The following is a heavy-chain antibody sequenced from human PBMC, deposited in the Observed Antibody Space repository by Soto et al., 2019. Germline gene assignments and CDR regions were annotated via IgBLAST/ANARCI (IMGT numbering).Heavy chain of an antibody. V-gene: IGHV3-23*01. CDR2: ISGSGGST. D-gene: IGHD6-13*01. J-gene: IGHJ4*02. CDR3: AKDPYSSSGSPYYFDY. CDR1: GFTFSSYA. Sequence: GGSLRLSCAASGFTFSSYAMSWVRQAPGKGLEWVSAISGSGGSTYYADSVKGRFTISRDNSKNTLYLQMNSLRAEDTAVYYCAKDPYSSSGSPYYFDYWGQGTLVTVSS.